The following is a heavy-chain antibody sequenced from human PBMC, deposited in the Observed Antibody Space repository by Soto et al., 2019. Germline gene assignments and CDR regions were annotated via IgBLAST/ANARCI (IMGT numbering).Heavy chain of an antibody. CDR1: GFTFTSSA. CDR3: ARDSSSGYDFDY. CDR2: IVVGSGNT. Sequence: SVKVSCKASGFTFTSSAVQWVRQARGQRLEWIGWIVVGSGNTNYAQKFQGRVTITRDTSTSTVYMELISLRSEDTAVYYCARDSSSGYDFDYWGQGTLVTVSS. V-gene: IGHV1-58*01. J-gene: IGHJ4*02. D-gene: IGHD5-12*01.